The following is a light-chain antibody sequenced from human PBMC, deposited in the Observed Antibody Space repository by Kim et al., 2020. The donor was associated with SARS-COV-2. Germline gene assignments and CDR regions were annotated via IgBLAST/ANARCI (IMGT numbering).Light chain of an antibody. CDR3: QAWDSSTVV. CDR2: QDS. J-gene: IGLJ2*01. V-gene: IGLV3-1*01. Sequence: VSQGQKASITGSGDKLGDKYACWYQQKPGQSPVVVIHQDSKRPSGIPERFSGSNSGNTATLTISGTQAMDEADYYCQAWDSSTVVFGGGTQLTVL. CDR1: KLGDKY.